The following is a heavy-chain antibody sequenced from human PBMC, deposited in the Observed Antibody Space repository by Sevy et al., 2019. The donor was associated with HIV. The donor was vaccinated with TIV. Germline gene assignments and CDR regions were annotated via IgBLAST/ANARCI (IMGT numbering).Heavy chain of an antibody. V-gene: IGHV3-15*01. J-gene: IGHJ4*02. CDR2: IKSKTDGGTT. CDR3: TGSPVLWFGELYR. Sequence: GGSLRLSCAASGFTFSNAWMSWVRQAPGKGLEWVGRIKSKTDGGTTDYAAPVKGRFTITRDDSKNTLYLQMNSLKTEETAVYYCTGSPVLWFGELYRWGQGTLVTVSS. D-gene: IGHD3-10*01. CDR1: GFTFSNAW.